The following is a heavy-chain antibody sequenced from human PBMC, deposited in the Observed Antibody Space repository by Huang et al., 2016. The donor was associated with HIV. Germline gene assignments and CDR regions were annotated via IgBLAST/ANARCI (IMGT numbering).Heavy chain of an antibody. Sequence: QVQLVQSGAEVKKPGSSVKVSCKASGGTFSNYGISWVRQAPGQGLEGRGVSIPICDTEKYAQKFQDRVSSTADKSTSTAYVQLSSLRSEDTAVYYCASTMYYYDGSGYYSLYYYYMDVWGKGTPVTVSS. D-gene: IGHD3-22*01. J-gene: IGHJ6*03. CDR2: SIPICDTE. V-gene: IGHV1-69*13. CDR3: ASTMYYYDGSGYYSLYYYYMDV. CDR1: GGTFSNYG.